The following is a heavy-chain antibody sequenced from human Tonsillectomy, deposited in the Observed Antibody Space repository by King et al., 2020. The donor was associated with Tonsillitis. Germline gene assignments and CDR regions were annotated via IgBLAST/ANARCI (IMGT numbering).Heavy chain of an antibody. CDR2: INPNSVGT. CDR3: ARGDNSGWYDS. V-gene: IGHV1-2*02. D-gene: IGHD6-19*01. J-gene: IGHJ5*01. CDR1: GFTFTGYY. Sequence: HVQLVESGAEVKKPGASVKVSCKASGFTFTGYYMHWVRQAPGQGLEWMGWINPNSVGTNYAQKFQGRVTMTRDPSISTAYMELSRLRSDDTAVYYCARGDNSGWYDSWGQGTLVTVSS.